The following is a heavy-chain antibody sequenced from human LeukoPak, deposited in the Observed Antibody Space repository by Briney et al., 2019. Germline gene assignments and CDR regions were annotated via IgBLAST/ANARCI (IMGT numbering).Heavy chain of an antibody. V-gene: IGHV3-48*03. J-gene: IGHJ4*02. Sequence: GGSLRLSCAASGFTFSSCEMNWVRQAPGKGLEWVSYIGSTGSTTYYADSVKGRFTISRDNAKTSLYMQMNSLRAEDTAVYYCASYGDYSQYYFDFWGQGTVVTVSS. CDR1: GFTFSSCE. D-gene: IGHD4-17*01. CDR2: IGSTGSTT. CDR3: ASYGDYSQYYFDF.